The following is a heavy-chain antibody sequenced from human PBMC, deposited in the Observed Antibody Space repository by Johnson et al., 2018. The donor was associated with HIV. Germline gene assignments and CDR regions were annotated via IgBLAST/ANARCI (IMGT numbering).Heavy chain of an antibody. Sequence: QVQLVESGGGVVQPGGSLRLSCAASGFTFSSYGMHWVRQAPGKGLEWVAFIRYDGSNKYYADSVKGRFTISRDNAKNSLYLQMTSLRTEDTAVDYCARAAGVNVLVEAFDLWGQGTMVTVSS. J-gene: IGHJ3*01. CDR1: GFTFSSYG. D-gene: IGHD3-10*01. V-gene: IGHV3-30*02. CDR2: IRYDGSNK. CDR3: ARAAGVNVLVEAFDL.